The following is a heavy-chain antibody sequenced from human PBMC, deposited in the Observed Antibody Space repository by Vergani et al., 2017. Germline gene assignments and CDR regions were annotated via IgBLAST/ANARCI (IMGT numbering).Heavy chain of an antibody. J-gene: IGHJ6*03. CDR2: IFSNDEN. V-gene: IGHV2-26*01. CDR3: ARIQKGSAWAYYYYMDV. Sequence: QVTLKESGPVLVKPTETLTLTCTVSGFSLSNARMGVSWIRQPPGKALEWLAHIFSNDENSYSTSLKSRLTISKDTSKSQVVLTMTNMDPVDTATYYCARIQKGSAWAYYYYMDVWGKGTTVTVSS. CDR1: GFSLSNARMG. D-gene: IGHD3-16*01.